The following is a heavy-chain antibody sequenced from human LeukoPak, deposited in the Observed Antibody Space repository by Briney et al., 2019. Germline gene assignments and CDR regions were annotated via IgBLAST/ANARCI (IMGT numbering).Heavy chain of an antibody. CDR2: ISGNSDST. CDR3: TVDRGAFDI. V-gene: IGHV3-23*01. CDR1: GFSFSTYS. D-gene: IGHD5-12*01. Sequence: GGSLRLSCAASGFSFSTYSMDWVRQAPGKGLEWVSAISGNSDSTYYANSVKGRFTISRDNSKNTLYLQMNSLRAEDTAVYYCTVDRGAFDIWGQGTLATVSS. J-gene: IGHJ3*02.